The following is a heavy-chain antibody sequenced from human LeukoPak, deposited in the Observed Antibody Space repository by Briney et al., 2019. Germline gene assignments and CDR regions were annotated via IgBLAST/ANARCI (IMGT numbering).Heavy chain of an antibody. Sequence: GGSLRLSCAASGFTFSSYGMHWVRQAPGKGLEWVAVIWYDGSHKYYADSVKGRFTISRDNSKNTLYLQMSSLRVEDTAVYYCAREPGVVGPIMLFDYWGQGTLVTVSS. CDR1: GFTFSSYG. CDR3: AREPGVVGPIMLFDY. J-gene: IGHJ4*02. D-gene: IGHD1-26*01. V-gene: IGHV3-33*01. CDR2: IWYDGSHK.